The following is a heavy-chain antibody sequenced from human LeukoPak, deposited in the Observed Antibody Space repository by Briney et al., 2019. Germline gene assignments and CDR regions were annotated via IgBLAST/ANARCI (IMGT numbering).Heavy chain of an antibody. V-gene: IGHV4-61*02. CDR3: ARGSVLLWFGETSYYLDY. CDR1: GGSISSGSYY. Sequence: SETLSLTCTVSGGSISSGSYYSSWIRQHAGKGLEWLGRIYTSGSTNYNPSLKSRVTISVDTSKNQFSLKLSSVTAADTAVYYCARGSVLLWFGETSYYLDYWGQGTLVTVSS. J-gene: IGHJ4*02. D-gene: IGHD3-10*01. CDR2: IYTSGST.